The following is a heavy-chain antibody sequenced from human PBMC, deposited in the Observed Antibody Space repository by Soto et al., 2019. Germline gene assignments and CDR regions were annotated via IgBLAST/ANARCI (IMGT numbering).Heavy chain of an antibody. Sequence: ASVKVSCKASQYSFTNYDLNWVRLAPGQGLEWMGWMNPTSEKIGVAEKFRGRVTLTWNTSTSTAHLELSSLTSQDTAIYFRARGPLKVWGNAFDGWGKWKRVPVSS. V-gene: IGHV1-8*02. J-gene: IGHJ3*01. D-gene: IGHD3-16*01. CDR2: MNPTSEKI. CDR1: QYSFTNYD. CDR3: ARGPLKVWGNAFDG.